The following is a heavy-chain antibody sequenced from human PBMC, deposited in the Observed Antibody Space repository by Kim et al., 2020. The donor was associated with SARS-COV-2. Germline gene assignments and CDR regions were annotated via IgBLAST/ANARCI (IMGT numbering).Heavy chain of an antibody. CDR3: VRENYTPFDI. V-gene: IGHV3-23*01. CDR2: ISGFGSST. CDR1: GFTFSRYA. D-gene: IGHD2-2*02. J-gene: IGHJ3*02. Sequence: GGSLRLSCATSGFTFSRYAMNWVRQAPGKGLEWVSAISGFGSSTNYADSVKGRFTISRDNTKNSLYLQMNGLRAEDTAVYYCVRENYTPFDIWGQGTMVT.